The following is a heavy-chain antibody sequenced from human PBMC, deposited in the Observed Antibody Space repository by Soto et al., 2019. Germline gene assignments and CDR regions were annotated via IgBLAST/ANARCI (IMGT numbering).Heavy chain of an antibody. J-gene: IGHJ6*02. Sequence: SLTCAVYGGSFSGYYWSWIRQPPGKGLEWIGEINHSGSTNYNPSLKSRVTISVDTSKNQFSLKLSSVTAADTAVYYCARGRYSSSWYYYYYYGMDVWGQGTTVTVSS. CDR2: INHSGST. V-gene: IGHV4-34*01. D-gene: IGHD6-13*01. CDR3: ARGRYSSSWYYYYYYGMDV. CDR1: GGSFSGYY.